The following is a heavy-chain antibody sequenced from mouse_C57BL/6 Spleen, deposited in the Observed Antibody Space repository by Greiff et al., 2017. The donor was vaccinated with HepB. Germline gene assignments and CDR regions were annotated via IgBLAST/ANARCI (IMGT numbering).Heavy chain of an antibody. V-gene: IGHV1-52*01. J-gene: IGHJ2*01. CDR1: GYTFTSYW. CDR2: IDPSDSET. Sequence: QVQLQQPGAELVRPGSSVKLSCKASGYTFTSYWMHWVKQRPIQGLEWIGNIDPSDSETHYNQKFKDKATLTVDKSSSTAYMQLSSLTSEDSAVYYCARGGDSSGYPDYWGQGTTLTVSS. D-gene: IGHD3-2*02. CDR3: ARGGDSSGYPDY.